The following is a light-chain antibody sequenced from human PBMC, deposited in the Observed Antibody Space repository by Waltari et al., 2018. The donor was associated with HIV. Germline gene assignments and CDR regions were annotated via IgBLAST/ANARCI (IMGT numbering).Light chain of an antibody. CDR3: CSYGGSFFYV. J-gene: IGLJ1*01. CDR2: DVN. Sequence: QSALTQPRSVSGSPGQSVTISCTGTSSDVGGYNYVSWYQQHPGKARKLMIYDVNKRPSGVPVRFSVSNSGHTASLTISVLQAEDEADYYCCSYGGSFFYVFGTGTKVTVL. V-gene: IGLV2-11*01. CDR1: SSDVGGYNY.